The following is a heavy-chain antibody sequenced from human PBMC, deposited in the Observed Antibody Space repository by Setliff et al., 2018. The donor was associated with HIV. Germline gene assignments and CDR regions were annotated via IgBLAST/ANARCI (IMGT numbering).Heavy chain of an antibody. CDR2: ISGYNGNT. CDR1: GYTFSIYD. V-gene: IGHV1-18*01. D-gene: IGHD6-19*01. Sequence: ASVKVSCKASGYTFSIYDINWVRQAPGQGLEWMGWISGYNGNTKYVQKLQGRVTMTTDTSTRTVYMELRSLRHDDTAEYFCARVPYRSAWFSGGHDAFDVWGQGTMVTVSS. J-gene: IGHJ3*01. CDR3: ARVPYRSAWFSGGHDAFDV.